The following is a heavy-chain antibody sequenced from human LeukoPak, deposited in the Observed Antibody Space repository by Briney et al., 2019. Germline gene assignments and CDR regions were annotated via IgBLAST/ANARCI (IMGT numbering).Heavy chain of an antibody. Sequence: PGGSLRLSCAASGFIFSSYGMHWVRQAPGKGLEWVAFIRYDGSKKYYADSVKGRFTISRDNSKNTLYLQMNSLRAEDTAVYYCARVYYGDYGYFDYWGQGTLVTVSS. CDR3: ARVYYGDYGYFDY. V-gene: IGHV3-30*02. CDR2: IRYDGSKK. CDR1: GFIFSSYG. D-gene: IGHD4-17*01. J-gene: IGHJ4*02.